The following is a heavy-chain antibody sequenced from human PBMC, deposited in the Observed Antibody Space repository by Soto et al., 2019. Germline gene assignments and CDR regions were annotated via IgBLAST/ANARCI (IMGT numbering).Heavy chain of an antibody. J-gene: IGHJ5*02. CDR1: GFTFSDYY. CDR2: ISSSGNTN. Sequence: HVQLVESGGGVVKTSGSLRIACAASGFTFSDYYMSWVRQAPGKGLAWVSYISSSGNTNYYADSVKGRFTISRDNAQNSVYLQMKSLRAEDTALYFCAKMSSENYYDPVFSWGQGTLVTVSS. D-gene: IGHD3-22*01. V-gene: IGHV3-11*01. CDR3: AKMSSENYYDPVFS.